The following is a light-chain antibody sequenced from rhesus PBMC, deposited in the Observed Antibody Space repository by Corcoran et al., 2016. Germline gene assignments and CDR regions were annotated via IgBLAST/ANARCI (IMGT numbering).Light chain of an antibody. CDR2: TAS. CDR1: QGISNA. V-gene: IGKV1-33*01. J-gene: IGKJ1*01. CDR3: QQRNSYPWT. Sequence: DIQMTQSPSSLSASVGDKVTITCRARQGISNALAWYQQKPGKATKLLLYTASPLQSGVPSRFSGSGSGTELTLTISSLEPEDFAVYYCQQRNSYPWTFGQGTKVEIK.